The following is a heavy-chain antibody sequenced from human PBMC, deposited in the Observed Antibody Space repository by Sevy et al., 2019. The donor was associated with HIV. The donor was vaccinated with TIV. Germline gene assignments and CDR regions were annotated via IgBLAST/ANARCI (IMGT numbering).Heavy chain of an antibody. V-gene: IGHV3-53*01. CDR1: GFTVSSNY. Sequence: GGSLRLSCAASGFTVSSNYMSWVRQAPGKGLEWVSVIYSGGSTNYADSVMGRFTISRDNSKNTLYLQMNSLRAEDTAVYYCARDGVGVPIGAFDIWGQGTMVTVSS. CDR2: IYSGGST. CDR3: ARDGVGVPIGAFDI. D-gene: IGHD1-26*01. J-gene: IGHJ3*02.